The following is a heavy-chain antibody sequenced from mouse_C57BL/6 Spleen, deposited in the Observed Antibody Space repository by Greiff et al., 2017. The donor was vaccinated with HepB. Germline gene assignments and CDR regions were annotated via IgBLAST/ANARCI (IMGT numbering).Heavy chain of an antibody. Sequence: QVQLQQPGAELVMPGASVKLSCKASGYTFTSYWMHWVKQRPGQGLEWIGEIDPSDSYTNYNQKFKGKSTLTVDKSSSTAYMQLSSLTSEDSAVYYCARQLRLRGGDYFDYWGQGTTLTVAS. V-gene: IGHV1-69*01. CDR3: ARQLRLRGGDYFDY. J-gene: IGHJ2*01. CDR1: GYTFTSYW. D-gene: IGHD3-2*02. CDR2: IDPSDSYT.